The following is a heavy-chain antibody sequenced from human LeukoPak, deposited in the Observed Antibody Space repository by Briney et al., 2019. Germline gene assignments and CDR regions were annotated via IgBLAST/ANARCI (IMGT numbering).Heavy chain of an antibody. CDR1: GFTFSTYA. J-gene: IGHJ4*02. CDR2: ISYDGSNK. D-gene: IGHD6-19*01. Sequence: GGSLRLSCAASGFTFSTYAMHWVRQGPGKGLEWVAVISYDGSNKYYADSVKGRFTISRDNAKNSLYLQMNSLRADDTAVYYCARSNGWLSDYWGQGTLVTVSS. V-gene: IGHV3-30-3*01. CDR3: ARSNGWLSDY.